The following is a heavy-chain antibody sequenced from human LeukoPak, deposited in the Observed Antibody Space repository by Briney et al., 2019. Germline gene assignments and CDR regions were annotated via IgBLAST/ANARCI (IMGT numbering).Heavy chain of an antibody. D-gene: IGHD6-13*01. V-gene: IGHV3-11*06. CDR1: GFTFRDYY. CDR3: ARISSSWPGNNWFDP. Sequence: GGSLRLSCAASGFTFRDYYMSWIRQAPGKGLEWVSYISSSSSYTNYADSVKGRFTISRDNAKNSLYLQMNSLRAEDTAVYYCARISSSWPGNNWFDPWGQGTLVTVSS. CDR2: ISSSSSYT. J-gene: IGHJ5*02.